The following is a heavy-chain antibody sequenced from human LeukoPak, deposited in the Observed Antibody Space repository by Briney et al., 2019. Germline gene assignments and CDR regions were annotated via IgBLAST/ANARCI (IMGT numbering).Heavy chain of an antibody. J-gene: IGHJ6*03. CDR1: GFIFSNYG. CDR3: ARDSSYGRYYYYMDV. CDR2: IKQDGSEK. V-gene: IGHV3-7*01. Sequence: PGGSLRLSCAASGFIFSNYGIHWVRQAPGKGLEWVANIKQDGSEKYYVDSVKGRFTISRDNAKNSLYLQMNSLRAEDTAVYYCARDSSYGRYYYYMDVWGKGTTVTVSS. D-gene: IGHD5-18*01.